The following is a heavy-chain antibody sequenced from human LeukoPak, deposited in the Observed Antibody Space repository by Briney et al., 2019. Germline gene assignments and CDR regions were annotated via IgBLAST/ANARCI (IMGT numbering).Heavy chain of an antibody. Sequence: QPGRSLRLSCAASGFTFSSYAMHWVRQAPGKGLEWVAVISYDGSNKYYADSVKGRFTISRDNSKNTLYLQMNSLRAEDTAVYYCARDYGVRGYDYSYYMDVWGKGTTVTVSS. J-gene: IGHJ6*03. CDR3: ARDYGVRGYDYSYYMDV. CDR1: GFTFSSYA. CDR2: ISYDGSNK. D-gene: IGHD5-12*01. V-gene: IGHV3-30*01.